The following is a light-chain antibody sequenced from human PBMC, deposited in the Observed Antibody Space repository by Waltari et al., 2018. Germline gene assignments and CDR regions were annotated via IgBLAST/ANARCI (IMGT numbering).Light chain of an antibody. J-gene: IGKJ1*01. CDR2: PAS. V-gene: IGKV3-15*01. CDR1: QSVGSN. CDR3: QQYNNWPGT. Sequence: EILMTQSPATLSVSPGERATVTCRASQSVGSNLAWYQHKPGQSPRLLIYPASTTAAGIPARFSDSGSGTEFTLTISSLQSEDFAIYYCQQYNNWPGTFGQGTRVEIK.